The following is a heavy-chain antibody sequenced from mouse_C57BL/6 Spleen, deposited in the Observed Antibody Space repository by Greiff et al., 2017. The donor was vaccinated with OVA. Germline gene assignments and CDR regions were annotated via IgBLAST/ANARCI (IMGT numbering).Heavy chain of an antibody. CDR3: ARYYYGSSYNYYAMGY. CDR2: IRNKANGYTT. V-gene: IGHV7-3*01. Sequence: EVQRVESGGGLVQPGGSLSLSCAASGFTFTDYYLRWVRQPPGTALEWLGFIRNKANGYTTEYRASVKGRFTISRDNSQSILYLQRNALRAEDSATYYCARYYYGSSYNYYAMGYWGQGTSVTVSS. J-gene: IGHJ4*01. CDR1: GFTFTDYY. D-gene: IGHD1-1*01.